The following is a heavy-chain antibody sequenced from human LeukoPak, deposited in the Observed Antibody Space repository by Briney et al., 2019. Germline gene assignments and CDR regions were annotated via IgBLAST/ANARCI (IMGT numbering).Heavy chain of an antibody. J-gene: IGHJ5*02. CDR3: AKDVDSSSWYGPFDP. CDR2: ISGSGGST. V-gene: IGHV3-23*01. CDR1: GFTFSSYA. D-gene: IGHD6-13*01. Sequence: PGGSLRLSCAASGFTFSSYAMSWVRQAPGKGLEWVSAISGSGGSTYYADSVKGRFTISRVNSKNTLYLQMNSLRAEDTAVYYCAKDVDSSSWYGPFDPWGQGTLVTVSS.